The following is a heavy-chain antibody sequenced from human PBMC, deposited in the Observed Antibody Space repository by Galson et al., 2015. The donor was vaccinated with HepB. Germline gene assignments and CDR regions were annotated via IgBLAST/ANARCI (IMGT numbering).Heavy chain of an antibody. J-gene: IGHJ6*02. CDR3: AGAIGDLYYYYGMDV. V-gene: IGHV1-8*01. Sequence: SVKVSCKASGSTFTNYDINWVRQASGQGLEWMGWMNPDSGNTGYAQKFQGRVTMTRNTSISTAYLDLSSLRSEDTAVYYCAGAIGDLYYYYGMDVWGQGTTVTVSS. CDR1: GSTFTNYD. CDR2: MNPDSGNT. D-gene: IGHD4-17*01.